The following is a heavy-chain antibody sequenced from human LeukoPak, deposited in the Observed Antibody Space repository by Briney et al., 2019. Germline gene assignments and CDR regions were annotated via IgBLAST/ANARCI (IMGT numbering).Heavy chain of an antibody. CDR2: ISGSGGST. Sequence: GGSLRLSCAASGSTFSSYAMSWVRQAPGKGLEWVSAISGSGGSTYYADSVKGRFTISRDNSKNTLYLQMNSLRAEDTAVYYCAKDDYYDSSGYYYGGYWGQGTLVTVSS. CDR1: GSTFSSYA. CDR3: AKDDYYDSSGYYYGGY. J-gene: IGHJ4*02. V-gene: IGHV3-23*01. D-gene: IGHD3-22*01.